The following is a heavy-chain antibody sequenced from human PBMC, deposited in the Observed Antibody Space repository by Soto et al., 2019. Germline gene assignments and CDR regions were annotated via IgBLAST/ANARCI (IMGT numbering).Heavy chain of an antibody. CDR2: IIPIFGKA. CDR1: GYTFTSYD. D-gene: IGHD2-15*01. J-gene: IGHJ3*02. CDR3: ARAVRVVVVAATHDAFDI. Sequence: SVTGSCKASGYTFTSYDINWVRQATGQGLEWMGGIIPIFGKANYAQKFQGRVTITADESTSTAYMELSSLRSEDTAVYYCARAVRVVVVAATHDAFDIWGQGTMVTVSS. V-gene: IGHV1-69*13.